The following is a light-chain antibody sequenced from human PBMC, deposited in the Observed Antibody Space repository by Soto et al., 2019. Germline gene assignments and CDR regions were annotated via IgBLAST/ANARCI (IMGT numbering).Light chain of an antibody. CDR1: SSDVGGYSY. CDR2: EVS. Sequence: QSVLTQPASVSGSPGQSITISCAGTSSDVGGYSYVAWYQQHPGKTPKLMIYEVSNRPSGVSHRFSGSKSGTTASLTISGLQTEYEADYYCSSFSSIAPEVFGGGTKLTVL. J-gene: IGLJ2*01. CDR3: SSFSSIAPEV. V-gene: IGLV2-14*01.